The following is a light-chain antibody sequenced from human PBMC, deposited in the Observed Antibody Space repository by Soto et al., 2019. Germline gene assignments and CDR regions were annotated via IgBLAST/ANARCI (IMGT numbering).Light chain of an antibody. CDR2: DVF. CDR1: SSDVGGYDY. Sequence: QSALTQPASVSGSPGQSITISCTGTSSDVGGYDYVSWYQQRPGKAPKLLIYDVFNRPSGVSNRFSGSRSDNTASLTISGLQAEDEADYYCSSCTSSSTLVFGTGTKVTVL. J-gene: IGLJ1*01. V-gene: IGLV2-14*03. CDR3: SSCTSSSTLV.